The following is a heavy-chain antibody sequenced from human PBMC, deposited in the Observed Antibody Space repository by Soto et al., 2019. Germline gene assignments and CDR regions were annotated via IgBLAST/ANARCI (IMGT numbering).Heavy chain of an antibody. Sequence: SETLSLTCTVSGGSNISGGFYWTWIRQHPGKGLEWIAYISYSGSTYSNPSLKSRVSISADTSKNQFSLRLTSVTAADTAVYYCARATPTASADYWGQGTLVTVSS. D-gene: IGHD2-2*01. CDR1: GGSNISGGFY. J-gene: IGHJ4*02. V-gene: IGHV4-31*03. CDR2: ISYSGST. CDR3: ARATPTASADY.